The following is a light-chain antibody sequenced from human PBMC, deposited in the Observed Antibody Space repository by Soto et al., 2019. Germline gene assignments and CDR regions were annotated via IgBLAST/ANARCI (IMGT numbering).Light chain of an antibody. CDR2: GAS. Sequence: EIVLTQSPGTLSLSPGERATLSCRASQSLSSTYLAWYQHKPGQAPRLLMYGASSRATGIPDRFSGSGSATDFTLTISRLEPEDFAVYYCHQYGSSRTFGQGTKVEIK. CDR1: QSLSSTY. V-gene: IGKV3-20*01. CDR3: HQYGSSRT. J-gene: IGKJ1*01.